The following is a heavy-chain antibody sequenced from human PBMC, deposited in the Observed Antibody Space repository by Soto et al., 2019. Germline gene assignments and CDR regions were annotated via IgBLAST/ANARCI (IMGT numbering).Heavy chain of an antibody. CDR1: GDSVSTNRYS. D-gene: IGHD3-3*01. J-gene: IGHJ5*02. Sequence: QLKLQEAGSGLVKPSETLSLTCGVSGDSVSTNRYSWGWIRQPPGKGLEWIGYSYHTGTTYYNPSLKTRVTIYVDPSKNNSSLNLTSVTAADTALYYCARLDEVLRFLVDTWGQGTLVTVSS. CDR2: SYHTGTT. V-gene: IGHV4-30-2*01. CDR3: ARLDEVLRFLVDT.